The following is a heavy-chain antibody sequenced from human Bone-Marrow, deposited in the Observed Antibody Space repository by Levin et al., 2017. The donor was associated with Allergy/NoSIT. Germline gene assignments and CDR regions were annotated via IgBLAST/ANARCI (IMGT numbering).Heavy chain of an antibody. D-gene: IGHD3-10*01. CDR3: ARGAGTMVRGVISNWFDP. CDR1: GYTFTSYD. J-gene: IGHJ5*02. CDR2: MNPNSGNT. Sequence: GESLKISCKASGYTFTSYDINWVRQATGQGLEWMGWMNPNSGNTGYAQKFQGRVTMTRNTSISTAYMELSSLRSEDTAVYYCARGAGTMVRGVISNWFDPWGQGTLVTVSS. V-gene: IGHV1-8*01.